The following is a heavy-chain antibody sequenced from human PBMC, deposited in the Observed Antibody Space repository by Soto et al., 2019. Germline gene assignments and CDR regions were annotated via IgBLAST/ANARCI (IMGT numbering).Heavy chain of an antibody. V-gene: IGHV3-48*01. CDR3: ARDNYGDYYYYYYYMDV. J-gene: IGHJ6*03. CDR1: GFTFSSYS. Sequence: GGSLRLSCAASGFTFSSYSMNWVRQAPGKGLEWVSYISSSSSTIYYADSVKGRFTISRDNAKNSLYLQMNSLRAEDTAVYYCARDNYGDYYYYYYYMDVWGKGTTVTVSS. CDR2: ISSSSSTI. D-gene: IGHD4-17*01.